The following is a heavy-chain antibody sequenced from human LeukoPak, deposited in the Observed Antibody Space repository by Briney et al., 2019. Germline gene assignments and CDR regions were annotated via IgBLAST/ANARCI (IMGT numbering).Heavy chain of an antibody. J-gene: IGHJ6*03. Sequence: SETLSLTCTVSGGSISSYYWSWIRQPPGKGLEWIGYIHYSGSTNYNPSLKSGVTISVDTSKKQFSLKLSSGTAADTAVYYCARVEEGYGSGRRENYYYYYMDVWGKGTTVTISS. CDR1: GGSISSYY. D-gene: IGHD3-10*01. CDR2: IHYSGST. V-gene: IGHV4-59*01. CDR3: ARVEEGYGSGRRENYYYYYMDV.